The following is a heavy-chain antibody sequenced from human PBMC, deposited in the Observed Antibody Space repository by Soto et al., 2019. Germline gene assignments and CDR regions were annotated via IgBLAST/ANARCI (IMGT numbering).Heavy chain of an antibody. D-gene: IGHD2-21*02. J-gene: IGHJ6*02. Sequence: SETLSLTCTVSGGSISSGDYYWSWIRQPPGKGLEWIGYIYYSGSTYYNPSLKSRVTISVDTSKDQFSLKLSSVTAADTAVYYCTRDGDGRMTTNPYYYYGMDVWGPGITVTVSS. V-gene: IGHV4-30-4*01. CDR3: TRDGDGRMTTNPYYYYGMDV. CDR2: IYYSGST. CDR1: GGSISSGDYY.